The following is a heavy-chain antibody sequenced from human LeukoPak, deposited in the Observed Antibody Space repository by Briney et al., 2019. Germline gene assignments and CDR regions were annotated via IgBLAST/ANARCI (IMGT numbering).Heavy chain of an antibody. J-gene: IGHJ3*01. D-gene: IGHD3-10*01. V-gene: IGHV4-31*03. CDR2: IHYTGTT. CDR3: GRYFGETAEGTIDV. CDR1: GGPISSSGSY. Sequence: SETLSLTCTVSGGPISSSGSYWTWIRQHPEKGLEWIACIHYTGTTSYNPSLQSRVSISVDTSKKQFSLNLSSVTTAATAMYYCGRYFGETAEGTIDVWGQGTLVTVSS.